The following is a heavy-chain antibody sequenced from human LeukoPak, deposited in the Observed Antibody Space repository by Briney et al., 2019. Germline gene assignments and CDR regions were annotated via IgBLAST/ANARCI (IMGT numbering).Heavy chain of an antibody. CDR1: GGSISSGSYY. D-gene: IGHD5-12*01. Sequence: SSETLSLTCTVSGGSISSGSYYWSWIRQPAGRGLEWIGRIYTSGSTNYNPSLKSRFTISVDTSKNQFSLKLSSVTAADTAVYYCARGGYSGDDYAYWGQGILVTVSS. V-gene: IGHV4-61*02. CDR3: ARGGYSGDDYAY. J-gene: IGHJ4*02. CDR2: IYTSGST.